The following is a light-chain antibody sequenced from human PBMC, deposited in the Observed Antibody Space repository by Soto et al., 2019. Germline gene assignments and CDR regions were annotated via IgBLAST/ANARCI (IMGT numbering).Light chain of an antibody. CDR1: SSDVGGYNY. J-gene: IGLJ1*01. CDR3: SSHAGRSNV. V-gene: IGLV2-8*01. Sequence: QSVLTQPPSASGSPGQSVAISCTGTSSDVGGYNYVSWYQQHPGKAPKFMIYEVNKRPSGVPDRFSGSKSGNTASLTVSGLQAEDEADYYCSSHAGRSNVFGTGTKLTVL. CDR2: EVN.